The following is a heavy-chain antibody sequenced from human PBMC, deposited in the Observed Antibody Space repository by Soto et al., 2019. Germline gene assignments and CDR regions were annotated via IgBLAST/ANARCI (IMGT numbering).Heavy chain of an antibody. Sequence: QVQLVQSGAEVKKPGASVKVSCKASGYTFTSYGISWVRQAPGQGLEWMGWISAYNGNTNYAQKLQGRVTMTTDTPTSTAYMELRSLRSDAADVYYCARGTEYDFWSGYQTVYYYYGMDVWGQGTTVTVSS. J-gene: IGHJ6*02. CDR1: GYTFTSYG. CDR3: ARGTEYDFWSGYQTVYYYYGMDV. V-gene: IGHV1-18*01. CDR2: ISAYNGNT. D-gene: IGHD3-3*01.